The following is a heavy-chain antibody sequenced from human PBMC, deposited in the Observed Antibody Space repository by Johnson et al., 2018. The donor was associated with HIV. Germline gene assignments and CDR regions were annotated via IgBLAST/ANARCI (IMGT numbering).Heavy chain of an antibody. D-gene: IGHD3-16*01. CDR3: ASQVRGLRLGVDAFDI. J-gene: IGHJ3*02. V-gene: IGHV3-23*04. CDR1: GFTFDDYA. CDR2: VTGTGGDT. Sequence: EVQLVESGGGVVRPGGSLRLSCAASGFTFDDYAMHWVRQVPGRGLEWVSGVTGTGGDTYYAESVTGRFTISRDNSKNTLYLQMNKLRAEDTAVYFCASQVRGLRLGVDAFDIWGQGTMVTVSS.